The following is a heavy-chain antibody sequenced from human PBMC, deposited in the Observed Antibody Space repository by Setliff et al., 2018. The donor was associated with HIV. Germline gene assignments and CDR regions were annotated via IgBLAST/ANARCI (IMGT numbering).Heavy chain of an antibody. CDR1: GDSIDDFY. J-gene: IGHJ4*02. CDR3: ARRKLSKGGAFDY. D-gene: IGHD1-1*01. CDR2: IFSNVTT. V-gene: IGHV4-4*09. Sequence: PSETLSLTCTVSGDSIDDFYWSWIRQPPGQDLEWIGYIFSNVTTNYSPSLKSRVTMSIDRSKSQFLLNLTSVNASDTAIYYCARRKLSKGGAFDYWGQGALVTVSS.